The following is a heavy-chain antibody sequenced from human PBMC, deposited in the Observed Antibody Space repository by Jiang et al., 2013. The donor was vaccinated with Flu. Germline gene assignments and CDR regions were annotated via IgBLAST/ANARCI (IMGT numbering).Heavy chain of an antibody. D-gene: IGHD6-6*01. CDR2: VNPGDFDT. CDR3: ARHDHSIGVRPHADH. Sequence: MGIVNPGDFDTRYSPSFQGQVTISADKSINTAYLQWSSLKASDTAIYYCARHDHSIGVRPHADHWGQGTLVTVSS. J-gene: IGHJ4*02. V-gene: IGHV5-51*01.